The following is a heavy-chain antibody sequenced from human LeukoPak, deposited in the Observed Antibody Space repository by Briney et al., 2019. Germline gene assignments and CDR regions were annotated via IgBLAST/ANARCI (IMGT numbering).Heavy chain of an antibody. V-gene: IGHV1-24*01. CDR1: GYTLTELS. Sequence: ASVKVSCKVSGYTLTELSMHWVRQAPGKGLEWMGGFDPEDGETIYAQKFQGRVTMTEDTSTDTAYMELSSLRSEDTAVYYCAKDSPTTLRYFDWLLPYFDYWGQGTLVTVSS. CDR3: AKDSPTTLRYFDWLLPYFDY. J-gene: IGHJ4*02. D-gene: IGHD3-9*01. CDR2: FDPEDGET.